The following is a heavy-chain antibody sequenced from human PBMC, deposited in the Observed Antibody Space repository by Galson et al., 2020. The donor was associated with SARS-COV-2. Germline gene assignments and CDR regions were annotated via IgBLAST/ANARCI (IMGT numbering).Heavy chain of an antibody. CDR3: ARDPVNYDIWTGYSGYFDY. CDR2: ISYDGSNK. Sequence: GESLKISCAASGFTFSSYAMHWVRQAPGKGLEWVAVISYDGSNKYYADSVKGRFTISRDNSKNTLYLQMNSLRAEDTAVYYCARDPVNYDIWTGYSGYFDYWGQGTLVTVSS. J-gene: IGHJ4*02. V-gene: IGHV3-30-3*01. D-gene: IGHD3-9*01. CDR1: GFTFSSYA.